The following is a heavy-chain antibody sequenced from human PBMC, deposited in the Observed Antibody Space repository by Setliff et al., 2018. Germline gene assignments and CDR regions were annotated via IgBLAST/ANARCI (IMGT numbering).Heavy chain of an antibody. CDR1: GSAISSGRY. D-gene: IGHD4-17*01. CDR2: FRPSGKT. CDR3: VRDAGDGYGVDAYAGGGFDF. V-gene: IGHV4-38-2*02. J-gene: IGHJ3*01. Sequence: SETLSLTCAVSGSAISSGRYWGWIRQPPGKGLEWIGSFRPSGKTYYNPSLNSRVTISVDTSKKQFSLKVTSVTAADTAVYYCVRDAGDGYGVDAYAGGGFDFWGQGTMGTVSS.